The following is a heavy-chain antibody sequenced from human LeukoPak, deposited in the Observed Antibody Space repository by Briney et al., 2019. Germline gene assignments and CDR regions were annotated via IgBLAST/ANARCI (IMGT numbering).Heavy chain of an antibody. Sequence: PGRSLRLSCAASGFTFSSYAMHWVRQAPGKGLEWVSVISGSGGSTYYADSVKGRFTISRDNSKNTLYLQMNSLRAEDTAVYYCARDGVGSDYYFDYWGQGTLVTVSS. J-gene: IGHJ4*02. CDR1: GFTFSSYA. CDR3: ARDGVGSDYYFDY. CDR2: ISGSGGST. D-gene: IGHD3-16*01. V-gene: IGHV3-23*01.